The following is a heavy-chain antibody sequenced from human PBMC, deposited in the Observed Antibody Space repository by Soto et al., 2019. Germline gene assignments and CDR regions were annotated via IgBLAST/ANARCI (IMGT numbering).Heavy chain of an antibody. CDR3: ARLVWGLVSY. D-gene: IGHD3-16*01. V-gene: IGHV4-39*01. CDR2: IYYSGST. Sequence: QLQLQESGPGLVKPSETLSLTCTVSGGSISSSSYYWGWIRQPPGKGLEWIGNIYYSGSTYYNPSLKSRVTISVDTSKNQFSLKLTSVTAADTAVYYCARLVWGLVSYWGQGTRVTVSS. CDR1: GGSISSSSYY. J-gene: IGHJ4*02.